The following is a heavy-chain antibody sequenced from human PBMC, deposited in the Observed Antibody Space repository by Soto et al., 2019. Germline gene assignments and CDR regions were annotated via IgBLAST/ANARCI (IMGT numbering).Heavy chain of an antibody. CDR3: AKAPKVVVIKAGFDY. J-gene: IGHJ4*02. CDR2: ISGSGGST. V-gene: IGHV3-23*01. Sequence: EVQLLESGGGLVQPGGSLRLSCAASGFTFSSYAMSWVRQAPGKGLEWVSAISGSGGSTYYADSVKGRFTISRDNYKNTLYLQMNSLRAEDTAVYYCAKAPKVVVIKAGFDYWGQGTLVTVSS. D-gene: IGHD3-22*01. CDR1: GFTFSSYA.